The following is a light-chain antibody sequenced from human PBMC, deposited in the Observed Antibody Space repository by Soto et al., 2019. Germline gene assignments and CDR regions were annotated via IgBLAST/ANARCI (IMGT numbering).Light chain of an antibody. CDR3: LQLYNFSWT. CDR2: AAS. Sequence: AIQLTQSPSSLSASVGDRVTISCRASQGIGNDLAWYQQKPGKAPRLLIFAASNLQSGVPSMFSGSGSGTDFTLTISRLQPEDFATYYCLQLYNFSWTFGQGTKVEIK. V-gene: IGKV1-6*01. J-gene: IGKJ1*01. CDR1: QGIGND.